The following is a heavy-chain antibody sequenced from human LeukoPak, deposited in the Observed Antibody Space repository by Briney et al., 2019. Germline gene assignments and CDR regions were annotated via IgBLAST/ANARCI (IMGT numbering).Heavy chain of an antibody. CDR2: ISWNSGSI. D-gene: IGHD4-11*01. V-gene: IGHV3-9*03. CDR3: AKADYSNFLDY. J-gene: IGHJ4*02. Sequence: GGSLRLSCAASGFTFDDYAMHWVRQAPGKGLEWVSGISWNSGSIGYADSVKGRFTISRDNAKNSLYLEMNSLRAEDMALYYCAKADYSNFLDYWGQGTLVTVSS. CDR1: GFTFDDYA.